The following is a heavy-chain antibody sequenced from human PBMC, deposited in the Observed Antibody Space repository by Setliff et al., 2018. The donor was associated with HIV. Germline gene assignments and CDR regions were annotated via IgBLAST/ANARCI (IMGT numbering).Heavy chain of an antibody. J-gene: IGHJ5*02. V-gene: IGHV4-61*09. D-gene: IGHD3-10*01. Sequence: SETLSLTCTVSGDSITTGVYYWSWIRQPAGQGLEWIGHIYTSGSTNYNPSLKSRVTISVDTSKNQFSLKLSSVTAADTAVYYCARHGTMVRGVINWFDPWGQGTLVTVSS. CDR2: IYTSGST. CDR1: GDSITTGVYY. CDR3: ARHGTMVRGVINWFDP.